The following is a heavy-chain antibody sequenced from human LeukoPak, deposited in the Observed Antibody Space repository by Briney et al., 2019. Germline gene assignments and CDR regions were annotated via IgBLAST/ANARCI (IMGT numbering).Heavy chain of an antibody. Sequence: SETLSLTCAVYGGSFSGYYWSWIRQPPGKGLEWIGEINHSGSTNYNPSLKSRVTISVDTSKNQFSLKLSSVTAADTAVYYCARHRLGYCSSTSCPLGAFDIWGQGTMVTVSS. D-gene: IGHD2-2*01. CDR2: INHSGST. CDR3: ARHRLGYCSSTSCPLGAFDI. J-gene: IGHJ3*02. V-gene: IGHV4-34*01. CDR1: GGSFSGYY.